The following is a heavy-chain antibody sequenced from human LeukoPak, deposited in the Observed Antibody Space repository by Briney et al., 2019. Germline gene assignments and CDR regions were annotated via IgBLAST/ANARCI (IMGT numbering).Heavy chain of an antibody. J-gene: IGHJ4*02. V-gene: IGHV3-53*01. Sequence: GGSLRLSCAASGFTVSSNYMSWVRQAPGKGLEWVSVIYSGGSTYYADSVKGRFTISRDNSKNTLYLRMNSLRAEDTAVYYCARGRGSYYYFDYWGQGTLVTVSS. CDR2: IYSGGST. CDR1: GFTVSSNY. CDR3: ARGRGSYYYFDY. D-gene: IGHD1-26*01.